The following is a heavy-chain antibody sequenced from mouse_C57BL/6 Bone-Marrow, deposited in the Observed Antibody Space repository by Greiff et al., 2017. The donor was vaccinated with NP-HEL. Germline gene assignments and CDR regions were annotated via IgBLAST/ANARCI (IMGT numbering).Heavy chain of an antibody. CDR2: IDPSDSYT. Sequence: VQLQQSGAELVMPGASVKLSCKASGYTFTSYWMHWVKQRPGQGLEWIGEIDPSDSYTNYNQKFKGKSTLTVDKSSSTAYMQLSSLTSEDSAVYYCARKDGLPLGFAYWGQGTLVTVSA. J-gene: IGHJ3*01. CDR3: ARKDGLPLGFAY. CDR1: GYTFTSYW. V-gene: IGHV1-69*01. D-gene: IGHD2-4*01.